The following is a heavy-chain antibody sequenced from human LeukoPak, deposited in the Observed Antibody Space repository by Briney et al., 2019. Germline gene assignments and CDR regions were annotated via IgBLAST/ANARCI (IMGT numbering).Heavy chain of an antibody. J-gene: IGHJ4*02. V-gene: IGHV3-33*01. D-gene: IGHD3-10*01. CDR1: GFRFSGYA. CDR2: MWADASTA. Sequence: GRPLRPSCAASGFRFSGYAVDWVRQTPGRGRGWVAVMWADASTAYYGESVKGLFTISRDNSKNVLYLQMNSRRADDTALYYCARDTWFGDQGPGYFDYWGQGTLVTVSS. CDR3: ARDTWFGDQGPGYFDY.